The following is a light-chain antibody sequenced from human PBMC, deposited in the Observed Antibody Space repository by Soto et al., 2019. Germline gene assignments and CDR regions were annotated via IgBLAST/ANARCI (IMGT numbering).Light chain of an antibody. J-gene: IGKJ1*01. Sequence: DIQSTQSPSSLSASVLDIVTISCRASQSINTYLNWYQQKPGTAPRLLIYRASSVKSGVPPRFSGSGSGRDFTLTISSLRPEHIATYFCQQSYSSPPWTFGQGTKVDIK. V-gene: IGKV1-39*01. CDR2: RAS. CDR3: QQSYSSPPWT. CDR1: QSINTY.